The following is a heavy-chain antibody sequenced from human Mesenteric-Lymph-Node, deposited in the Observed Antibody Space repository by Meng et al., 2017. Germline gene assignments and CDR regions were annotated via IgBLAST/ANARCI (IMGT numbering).Heavy chain of an antibody. V-gene: IGHV3-11*04. Sequence: GGSLRLSCVVSGFTFSDHYMDWFRQARGKGREGVSYISSSGSTRYYADSVKGRFTISRDNAKNSLYLQMNSLRAEDTAVYYCARRGYCSGGSCYSFDYYYGMDVWGQGTTVTVSS. CDR1: GFTFSDHY. CDR2: ISSSGSTR. D-gene: IGHD2-15*01. J-gene: IGHJ6*02. CDR3: ARRGYCSGGSCYSFDYYYGMDV.